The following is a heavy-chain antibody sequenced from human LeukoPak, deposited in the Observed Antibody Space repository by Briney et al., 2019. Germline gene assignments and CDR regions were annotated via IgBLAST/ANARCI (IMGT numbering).Heavy chain of an antibody. V-gene: IGHV3-48*01. D-gene: IGHD6-13*01. J-gene: IGHJ4*02. CDR3: ARMAAAGYFDY. CDR1: GFTFSSYN. Sequence: GGSLRLSCAASGFTFSSYNMNWVRQAPGKGLEWVSYISYSSRNKYYPDSVKGRFTISRDNAKNSLYLQMNSLGADDPAVYYCARMAAAGYFDYWGQGTLVTVSS. CDR2: ISYSSRNK.